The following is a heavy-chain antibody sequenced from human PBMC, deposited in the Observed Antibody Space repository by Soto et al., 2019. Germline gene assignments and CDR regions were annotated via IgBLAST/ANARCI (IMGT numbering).Heavy chain of an antibody. V-gene: IGHV3-33*01. CDR3: AREWELRRFDY. D-gene: IGHD1-26*01. CDR2: IWYDGSNK. Sequence: QVQLVESGGGVVQPGRSLRLSCAASGFTFSSYGMHWVRQAPGKGLEWVAVIWYDGSNKYYADSVKGRFTISRDNSKNPLYLQMNSLRAEDTAVYYCAREWELRRFDYWGQGTLVTVSS. J-gene: IGHJ4*02. CDR1: GFTFSSYG.